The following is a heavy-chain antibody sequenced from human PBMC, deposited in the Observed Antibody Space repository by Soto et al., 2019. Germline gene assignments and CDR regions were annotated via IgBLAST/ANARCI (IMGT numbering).Heavy chain of an antibody. CDR2: IYWDDDK. D-gene: IGHD2-8*01. CDR3: AHGDGVLGRDWFDP. V-gene: IGHV2-5*02. CDR1: GFSLTTRGMA. Sequence: QITLKESGPTLVKPTQTLTLTCTFSGFSLTTRGMAVGWIRQPPGKALEWLAIIYWDDDKRHNPSLKSRLTITKYTSKNEVVLTLTNVDPVDTATYYCAHGDGVLGRDWFDPWGQGTLVTVSS. J-gene: IGHJ5*02.